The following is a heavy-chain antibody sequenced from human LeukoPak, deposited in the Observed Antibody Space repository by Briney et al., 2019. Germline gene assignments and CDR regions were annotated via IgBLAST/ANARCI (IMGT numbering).Heavy chain of an antibody. CDR1: GFTFSDYW. Sequence: PGGSLRLSCAASGFTFSDYWMTWVRQAPGKGLEWVANIKQDGSGKFYVDSVKGRFTISRDNTKTSLYLQLNSLSPEDTAVYYCARARLHCSSTSCYTDYFDYWGQGTLVTVSS. CDR2: IKQDGSGK. D-gene: IGHD2-2*02. V-gene: IGHV3-7*01. CDR3: ARARLHCSSTSCYTDYFDY. J-gene: IGHJ4*02.